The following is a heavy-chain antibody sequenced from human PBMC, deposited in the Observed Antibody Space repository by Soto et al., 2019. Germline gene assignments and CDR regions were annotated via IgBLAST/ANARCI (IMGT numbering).Heavy chain of an antibody. CDR1: GFTFSGYA. CDR2: ISGSGGST. J-gene: IGHJ4*02. V-gene: IGHV3-23*01. CDR3: AKHYPEKALGHWRGGTCADHDN. D-gene: IGHD2-15*01. Sequence: EVQLLESGGGLVQPGGSLRLSCAASGFTFSGYAMIWLRQAPGKGLEWVSGISGSGGSTYYADSVKGRFTISRDNFKNTRYLQMNSLRGEDTAVYYCAKHYPEKALGHWRGGTCADHDNWGEGTLCSVSS.